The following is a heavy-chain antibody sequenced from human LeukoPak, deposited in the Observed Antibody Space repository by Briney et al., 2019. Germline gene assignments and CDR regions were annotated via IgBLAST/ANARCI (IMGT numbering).Heavy chain of an antibody. CDR1: GFTFSSYG. CDR2: ISGSGGST. V-gene: IGHV3-23*01. D-gene: IGHD2-2*01. J-gene: IGHJ4*02. CDR3: AKLVGDIVVVPAAPSRDY. Sequence: GGSLRLSCAASGFTFSSYGMSWVRQAPGKGLEWVSAISGSGGSTYYADSVKGRFTISRDNSKNTLYLQMNSLRAEDTAVYYCAKLVGDIVVVPAAPSRDYWGQGTLVTVSS.